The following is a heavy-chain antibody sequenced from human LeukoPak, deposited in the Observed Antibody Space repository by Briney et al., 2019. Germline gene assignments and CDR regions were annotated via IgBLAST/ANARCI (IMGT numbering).Heavy chain of an antibody. Sequence: SETLSLTCAVSGDSFSSHYWTWIRQPPGRGLEWIGCISYIGTTNYNPSLKSRVTISIDTSKNQFSLKLSSVTTADTAVYYCARDLVTVTKGFDIWGLGTMVSVSS. CDR2: ISYIGTT. D-gene: IGHD4-17*01. CDR3: ARDLVTVTKGFDI. J-gene: IGHJ3*02. CDR1: GDSFSSHY. V-gene: IGHV4-59*11.